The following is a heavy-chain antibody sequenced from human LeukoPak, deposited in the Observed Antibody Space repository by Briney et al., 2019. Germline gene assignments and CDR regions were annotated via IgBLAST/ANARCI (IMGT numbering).Heavy chain of an antibody. Sequence: SETLSLTCAVSGGSISSYYWSWIRQPPGKGLEWIGYIYYSGSTNYNPSLKSRVTISLDTFKNQFSLRLNSVTAADTAVYYCARGRQGGNFWGQGTLVTVSS. J-gene: IGHJ4*02. CDR3: ARGRQGGNF. CDR2: IYYSGST. V-gene: IGHV4-59*01. D-gene: IGHD3-16*01. CDR1: GGSISSYY.